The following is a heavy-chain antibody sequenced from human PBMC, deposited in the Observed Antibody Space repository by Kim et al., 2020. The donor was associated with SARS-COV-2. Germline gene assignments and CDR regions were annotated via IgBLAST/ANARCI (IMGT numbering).Heavy chain of an antibody. D-gene: IGHD5-18*01. CDR3: ARHRGYSYGRPDFDY. V-gene: IGHV4-59*08. J-gene: IGHJ4*02. Sequence: PSLKSRVTISVDTSKTPFSLKLSSVTAADTAVYYCARHRGYSYGRPDFDYWGQGTLVTVSS.